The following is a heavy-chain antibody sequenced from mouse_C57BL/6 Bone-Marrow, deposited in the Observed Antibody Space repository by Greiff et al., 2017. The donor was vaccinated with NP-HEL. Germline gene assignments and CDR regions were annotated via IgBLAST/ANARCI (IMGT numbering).Heavy chain of an antibody. J-gene: IGHJ2*01. CDR1: GYTFTSYW. D-gene: IGHD2-3*01. V-gene: IGHV1-61*01. CDR2: IYPSDSET. Sequence: VQLQQPGAELVRPGSSVKLSCKASGYTFTSYWMDWVKQRPGQGLEWIGNIYPSDSETPYNQKFKAKATLTVDKSSSTAYMQLSSLTSEDSSVYYCARRVLLPDYWGQGTTLTVSS. CDR3: ARRVLLPDY.